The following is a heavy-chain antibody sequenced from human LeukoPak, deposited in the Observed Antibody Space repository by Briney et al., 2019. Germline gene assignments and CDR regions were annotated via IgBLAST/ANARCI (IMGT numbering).Heavy chain of an antibody. V-gene: IGHV3-23*01. CDR3: AKDQITEPDDF. CDR1: GFTFSLFG. J-gene: IGHJ4*02. Sequence: PGGSLRLSCAASGFTFSLFGMSWVRQAPGRGLEWVSSIGGSAGRTYYADSVKGRFTISRDYSKDTLFLQMNSLRVEDTALYFCAKDQITEPDDFWGPGTLVTVSS. CDR2: IGGSAGRT. D-gene: IGHD5-24*01.